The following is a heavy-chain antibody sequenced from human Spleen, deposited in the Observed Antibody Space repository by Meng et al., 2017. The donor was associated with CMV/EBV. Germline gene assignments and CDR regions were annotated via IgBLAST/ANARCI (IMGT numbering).Heavy chain of an antibody. CDR3: ARSNSGGSRGRFDP. D-gene: IGHD2-15*01. CDR2: IYYDGRT. J-gene: IGHJ5*02. V-gene: IGHV4-39*07. Sequence: GGSISSTSYYWAWIRQPPGKGLEWVGTIYYDGRTNYNSSLKSRVTMSVNTSKSQFSLKLSSVTAADTAVYYCARSNSGGSRGRFDPWGQGTLVTVSS. CDR1: GGSISSTSYY.